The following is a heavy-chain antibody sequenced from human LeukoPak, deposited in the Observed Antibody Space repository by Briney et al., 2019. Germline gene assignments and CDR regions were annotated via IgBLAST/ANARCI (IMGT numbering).Heavy chain of an antibody. CDR3: ARHYPYGSGSYSPFYFDY. CDR2: IYYSGST. D-gene: IGHD3-10*01. J-gene: IGHJ4*02. CDR1: GDSISSYY. Sequence: SETLSLTCTVSGDSISSYYWSWTQQPPGKGLEWIGYIYYSGSTNYNPSLKSRVTISVDTSKNQFSLKLSSVTAADTGVYYCARHYPYGSGSYSPFYFDYWGQGTLVTVSS. V-gene: IGHV4-59*08.